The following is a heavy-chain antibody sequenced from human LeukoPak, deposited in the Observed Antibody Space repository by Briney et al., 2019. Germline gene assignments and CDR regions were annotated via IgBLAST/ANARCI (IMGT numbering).Heavy chain of an antibody. J-gene: IGHJ4*02. V-gene: IGHV3-23*01. D-gene: IGHD2-2*01. Sequence: VGSLRLSCAASEFTFSSYAMSWVRQAPGKGLEWVSAISGSGGSTYYADSVKGRFTISRDNSKNTLYLQMNSLRAEDTAVYYCAKDDRDIVVALNHIDYGGQGTLVTVSS. CDR2: ISGSGGST. CDR1: EFTFSSYA. CDR3: AKDDRDIVVALNHIDY.